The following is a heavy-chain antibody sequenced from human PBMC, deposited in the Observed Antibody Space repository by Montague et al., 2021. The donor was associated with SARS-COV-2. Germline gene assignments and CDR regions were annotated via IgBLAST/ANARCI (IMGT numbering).Heavy chain of an antibody. CDR2: SYYSGTT. D-gene: IGHD3-10*01. Sequence: SETLSLTCTVSGDSFNSPKYYCAWIRQPPGKGLEWIGSSYYSGTTYDXPSLRSQVTMSVDTSKTQFSLKTNSVTAADTAVYYCARGSYGSGSYHAFDIWSQGTVVAVSS. J-gene: IGHJ3*02. V-gene: IGHV4-39*01. CDR3: ARGSYGSGSYHAFDI. CDR1: GDSFNSPKYY.